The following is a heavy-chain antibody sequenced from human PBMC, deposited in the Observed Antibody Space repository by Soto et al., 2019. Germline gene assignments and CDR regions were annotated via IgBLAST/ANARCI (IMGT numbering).Heavy chain of an antibody. CDR2: ISYDGSTK. J-gene: IGHJ4*02. Sequence: PGGSLRLSCAASGFTFSTYAMHWVRQAPGKGPEWVAIISYDGSTKFYVNFAKGRFTISRDNSKNTLYLQMNSLTPEDTAVCYCTTVLKVFALRYEFNHWGPGTLVTVSS. CDR1: GFTFSTYA. CDR3: TTVLKVFALRYEFNH. V-gene: IGHV3-30*03. D-gene: IGHD3-16*01.